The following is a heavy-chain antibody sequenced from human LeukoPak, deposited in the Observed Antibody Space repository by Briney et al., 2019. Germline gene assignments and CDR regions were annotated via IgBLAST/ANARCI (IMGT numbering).Heavy chain of an antibody. V-gene: IGHV3-23*01. J-gene: IGHJ4*02. CDR2: ISNSGGST. CDR1: GFTVSSNY. Sequence: GGSLRLSCAASGFTVSSNYMSWVRQAPGKGLEWVSGISNSGGSTYYADSVKGRFTISRDNSKNTLYLQMNSLRAEDTAVYYCAKNHYGSGSYTDYWGQGTLVTVSS. D-gene: IGHD3-10*01. CDR3: AKNHYGSGSYTDY.